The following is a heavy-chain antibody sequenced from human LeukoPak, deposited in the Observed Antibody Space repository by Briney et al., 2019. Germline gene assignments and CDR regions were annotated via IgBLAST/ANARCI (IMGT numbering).Heavy chain of an antibody. CDR1: GYTFTSYA. D-gene: IGHD3-16*01. Sequence: ASVKVSCKASGYTFTSYAMHWVRQAPGQRLEWMGWINAGNGNTKYSQKLQGRVTTSMDTSISTAYMELTSLRSEDTAVYYCVAMLYWGQGTLVTVSS. CDR2: INAGNGNT. CDR3: VAMLY. V-gene: IGHV1-3*01. J-gene: IGHJ4*02.